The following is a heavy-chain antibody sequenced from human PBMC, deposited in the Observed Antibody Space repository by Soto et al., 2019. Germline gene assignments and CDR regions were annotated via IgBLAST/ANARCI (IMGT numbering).Heavy chain of an antibody. CDR1: GDSISTFY. CDR2: IYYTGST. CDR3: ARQRGNYFDY. V-gene: IGHV4-59*01. Sequence: SETLSLTCTVSGDSISTFYWSWIRQPPGKGLEWIGYIYYTGSTNYNPSLKSRVTMSVDTSKKQFSLKLTSVTAADTAVYYCARQRGNYFDYWGQGSLVTVS. J-gene: IGHJ4*02. D-gene: IGHD3-10*01.